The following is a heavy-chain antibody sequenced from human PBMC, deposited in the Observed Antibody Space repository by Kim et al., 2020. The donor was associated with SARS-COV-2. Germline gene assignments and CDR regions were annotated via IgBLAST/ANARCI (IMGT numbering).Heavy chain of an antibody. Sequence: SETLSLTCAVYGGSFSGYYWSWIRQPPGKGLEWIGEINHSGSTNYNPSLKSRVTISVDTSKNQFSLKLSSVTAADTAVYYCARSGRRGGQEQTGWGQGTLVTVSS. V-gene: IGHV4-34*01. CDR3: ARSGRRGGQEQTG. CDR2: INHSGST. D-gene: IGHD1-26*01. CDR1: GGSFSGYY. J-gene: IGHJ4*02.